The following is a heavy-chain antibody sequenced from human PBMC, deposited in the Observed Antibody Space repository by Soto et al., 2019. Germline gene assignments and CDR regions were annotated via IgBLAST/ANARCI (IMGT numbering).Heavy chain of an antibody. CDR1: GFTFSSYA. Sequence: GGSLRLSCAASGFTFSSYAMSWVRQAPGKGLEWVSAISGSGGSTYYADSVKGRFTISRDNSKNTLYLQMNSLRAEDTAVYYCAKDLDILTGYYEPVFDYWGQGTLVTVSS. D-gene: IGHD3-9*01. V-gene: IGHV3-23*01. J-gene: IGHJ4*02. CDR2: ISGSGGST. CDR3: AKDLDILTGYYEPVFDY.